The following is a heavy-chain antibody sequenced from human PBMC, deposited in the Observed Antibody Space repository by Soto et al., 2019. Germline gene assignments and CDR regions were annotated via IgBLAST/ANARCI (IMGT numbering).Heavy chain of an antibody. CDR1: XXXXXXXGXY. D-gene: IGHD6-6*01. Sequence: TLSLTCXXXXXXXXXXGXYWXXXXQXXXXGLEWIGYIYYSGSTYYNPSLKSRVTISVDTSKNQFSLKLSSVTAADTAVYYCARDSAPSIAARPCYYCYGMDVWGQGTTVSVSS. CDR2: IYYSGST. J-gene: IGHJ6*02. V-gene: IGHV4-31*03. CDR3: ARDSAPSIAARPCYYCYGMDV.